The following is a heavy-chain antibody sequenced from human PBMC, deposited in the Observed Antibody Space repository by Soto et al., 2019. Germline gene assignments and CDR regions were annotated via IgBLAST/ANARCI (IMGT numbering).Heavy chain of an antibody. CDR3: ARRDDYDAFDI. V-gene: IGHV4-59*08. CDR2: IYYSGST. CDR1: GGSISIYY. J-gene: IGHJ3*02. Sequence: SETLSLTCTVSGGSISIYYWSWIRQPPGKGLEWIGYIYYSGSTNYNPSLKSRVTISVDTSKNQFSLKLSSVTAADTAVYYCARRDDYDAFDIWGQGTMVTVSS. D-gene: IGHD4-17*01.